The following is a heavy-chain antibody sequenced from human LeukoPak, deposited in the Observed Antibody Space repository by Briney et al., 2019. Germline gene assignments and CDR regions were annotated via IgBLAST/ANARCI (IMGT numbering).Heavy chain of an antibody. Sequence: PSETLSLTCTVSGGSISSYSWSWIRQPPGKGLEWIGYIYYSGSTYYNPSLKSRVTISVDTSKNQFSLKLSSVTAADTAVYYCAREGYDSRPKKYYFDYWGQGTLVTVSS. V-gene: IGHV4-59*12. J-gene: IGHJ4*02. CDR3: AREGYDSRPKKYYFDY. D-gene: IGHD3-22*01. CDR1: GGSISSYS. CDR2: IYYSGST.